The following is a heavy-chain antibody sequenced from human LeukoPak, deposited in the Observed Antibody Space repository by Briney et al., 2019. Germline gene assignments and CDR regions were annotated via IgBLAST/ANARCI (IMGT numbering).Heavy chain of an antibody. J-gene: IGHJ4*02. D-gene: IGHD5-24*01. CDR2: INSDGSNT. CDR1: GFTFSSYW. V-gene: IGHV3-74*01. CDR3: ARVRDISRHRGFLQH. Sequence: GGSLTVSRAASGFTFSSYWMHWVRQAPGKGLVWVSRINSDGSNTNYADSVRGRFTISRDNAKNTLYLQMNSMRDEDTAVFYCARVRDISRHRGFLQHWGQGTLVTVSS.